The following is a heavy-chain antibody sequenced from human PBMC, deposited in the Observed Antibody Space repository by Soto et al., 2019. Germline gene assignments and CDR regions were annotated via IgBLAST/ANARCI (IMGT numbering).Heavy chain of an antibody. CDR1: GFSLSTSGVG. CDR2: IYWDDDK. CDR3: AHRVLRTVFGLVTTTAIYFDF. J-gene: IGHJ4*02. V-gene: IGHV2-5*02. D-gene: IGHD3-3*01. Sequence: QITLNESGPTVVRPTETLTLTCTFSGFSLSTSGVGVGWIRQSPGKAPEWLALIYWDDDKRYSESLKSRLTITKVTSKNQVVLTMANLDPADTATYYCAHRVLRTVFGLVTTTAIYFDFWGPGTPVAVSS.